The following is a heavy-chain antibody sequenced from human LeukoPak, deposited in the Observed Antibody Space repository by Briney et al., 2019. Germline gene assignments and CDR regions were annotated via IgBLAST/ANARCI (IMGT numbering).Heavy chain of an antibody. J-gene: IGHJ4*02. Sequence: SETLSLTCAVYGESFSSYYWGWIRQPPGKGLEWIGSIYYSGSTYYNPSLKSRVTISVDTSKNQFSLKLSSVTAADTAVYYCAGGSYYDSSGSPENWGQGTLVTVSS. D-gene: IGHD3-22*01. V-gene: IGHV4-39*01. CDR2: IYYSGST. CDR3: AGGSYYDSSGSPEN. CDR1: GESFSSYY.